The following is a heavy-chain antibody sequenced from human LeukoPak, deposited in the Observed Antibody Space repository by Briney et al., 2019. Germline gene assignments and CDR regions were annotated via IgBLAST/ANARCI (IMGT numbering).Heavy chain of an antibody. CDR3: AGDFDYDILTGPGYYGMDV. V-gene: IGHV3-33*01. CDR1: GFTFSSYG. Sequence: LTGGSLRLSCAASGFTFSSYGMHWVRQAPGKGLEWVAVIWYDGSNKYYADSVKGRFTISRDNSKNTLYLQMNSLRAEDTAVYYCAGDFDYDILTGPGYYGMDVWGKGTTVTVSS. D-gene: IGHD3-9*01. CDR2: IWYDGSNK. J-gene: IGHJ6*04.